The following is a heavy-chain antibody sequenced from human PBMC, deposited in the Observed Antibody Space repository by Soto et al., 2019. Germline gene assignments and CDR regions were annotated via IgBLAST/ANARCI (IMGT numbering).Heavy chain of an antibody. V-gene: IGHV3-9*01. CDR1: GFRFDDYA. CDR2: ISWNRGSI. Sequence: EVQLVESGGGLVQPGRSLRLSCAGSGFRFDDYAMHWVQQAPGKGLEWVSGISWNRGSIGYADSVKGRFTISRDNAKNSLYLQMNSLRAEDTALYYCAKEISVAGHFDYWGQGALVTVSS. D-gene: IGHD6-19*01. J-gene: IGHJ4*02. CDR3: AKEISVAGHFDY.